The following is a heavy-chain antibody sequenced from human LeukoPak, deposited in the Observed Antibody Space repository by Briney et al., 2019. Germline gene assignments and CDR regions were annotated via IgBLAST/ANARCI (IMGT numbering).Heavy chain of an antibody. CDR3: AKYGRSGYSSGMDV. J-gene: IGHJ6*02. D-gene: IGHD2-15*01. CDR2: INVSGGST. CDR1: GFTFSDYA. V-gene: IGHV3-23*01. Sequence: GGSLRLSCAASGFTFSDYAMHWVRQAPGKGLEWVSTINVSGGSTYYADSVKGRFTISRDNSKNTLYLQMNSLRAEDMAIYYCAKYGRSGYSSGMDVWGQGTTVTVSS.